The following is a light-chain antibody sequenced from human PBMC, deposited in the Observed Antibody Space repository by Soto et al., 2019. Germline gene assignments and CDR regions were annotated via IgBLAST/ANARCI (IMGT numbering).Light chain of an antibody. CDR2: GNS. V-gene: IGLV1-40*01. J-gene: IGLJ2*01. Sequence: QSVLKQPPSVSGAPGQRVTISCTGSSSNIGAGYDVHWYQQLPGTAPKLLIYGNSNRPSGVLDRFSGSKSGTSASLAITGLQAEDEADYYCQSYDSSLSGNVVFGGGTQLTVL. CDR3: QSYDSSLSGNVV. CDR1: SSNIGAGYD.